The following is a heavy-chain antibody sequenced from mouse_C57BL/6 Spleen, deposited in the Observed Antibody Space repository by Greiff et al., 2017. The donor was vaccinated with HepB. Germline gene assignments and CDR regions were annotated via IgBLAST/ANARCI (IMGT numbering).Heavy chain of an antibody. V-gene: IGHV2-9-1*01. CDR3: ARNGDDYEGYYYAMDY. J-gene: IGHJ4*01. CDR1: GFSLTSYA. Sequence: VKLVESGPGLVAPSQSLSITCTVSGFSLTSYAISWVRQPPGKGLEWLGVIWTGGGTKYNSALKSRLSISKDNSKSQVFLKMNSLQTDDTARYYCARNGDDYEGYYYAMDYWGQGTSVTVSS. CDR2: IWTGGGT. D-gene: IGHD2-4*01.